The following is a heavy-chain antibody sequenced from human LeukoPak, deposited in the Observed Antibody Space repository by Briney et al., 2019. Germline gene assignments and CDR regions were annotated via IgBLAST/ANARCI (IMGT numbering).Heavy chain of an antibody. CDR3: AREQVREDYDFWSGYYIDY. V-gene: IGHV3-48*01. J-gene: IGHJ4*02. D-gene: IGHD3-3*01. CDR2: ISSSSDTM. CDR1: GFTFSSYG. Sequence: PGGSLRLSCAASGFTFSSYGMNWVRQAPGKGLEWVSYISSSSDTMYYADSVKGRFTISRDNAKNSLYLQMNSLRAEDTAVYYCAREQVREDYDFWSGYYIDYWGQGTLVTVSS.